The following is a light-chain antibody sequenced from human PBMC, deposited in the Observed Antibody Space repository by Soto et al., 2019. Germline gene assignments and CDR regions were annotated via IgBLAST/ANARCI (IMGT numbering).Light chain of an antibody. CDR3: SSYTSNGTLR. CDR1: SSDVGGYNY. CDR2: DVS. Sequence: QSALTQPACVSGSPGQSITISCTGTSSDVGGYNYVSWYQQHPGKAPKLMIYDVSNRPSGVSNRFSGSKSGNTASLTISGLEAEDEADYYCSSYTSNGTLRFGGGTKLTVL. J-gene: IGLJ2*01. V-gene: IGLV2-14*01.